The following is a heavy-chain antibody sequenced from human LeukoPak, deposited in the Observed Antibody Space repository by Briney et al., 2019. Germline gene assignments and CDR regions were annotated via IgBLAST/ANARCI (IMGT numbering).Heavy chain of an antibody. J-gene: IGHJ4*02. CDR2: IYPGYSNT. D-gene: IGHD3-9*01. Sequence: GEALKISCNCSGYSFTNYWIGWLGQMPRKGLEWIGIIYPGYSNTRYSPSCQGQVTIAPDKSISTTYLQRSSLKAPDTAMYDCARPRYYDILTGYAYWGQGNLVIVSS. CDR3: ARPRYYDILTGYAY. CDR1: GYSFTNYW. V-gene: IGHV5-51*01.